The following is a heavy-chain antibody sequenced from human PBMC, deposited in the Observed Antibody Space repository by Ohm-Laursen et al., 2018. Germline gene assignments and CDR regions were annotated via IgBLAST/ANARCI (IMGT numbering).Heavy chain of an antibody. V-gene: IGHV1-8*01. Sequence: ASVYASRKASGYTFTSYDINCVRQASGQGLEWMGWMNPNSGNTGYAQKFQGRVTMTRNTSINTTYMELRSLKSDDTAVYYCARALADYDFWSGYWAWFDPWGQGTLVTVSS. D-gene: IGHD3-3*01. CDR3: ARALADYDFWSGYWAWFDP. CDR1: GYTFTSYD. J-gene: IGHJ5*02. CDR2: MNPNSGNT.